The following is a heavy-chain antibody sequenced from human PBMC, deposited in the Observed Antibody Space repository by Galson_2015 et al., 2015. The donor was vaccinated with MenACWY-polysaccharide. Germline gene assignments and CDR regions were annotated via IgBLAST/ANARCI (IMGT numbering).Heavy chain of an antibody. D-gene: IGHD3-3*01. CDR1: GFTFHDHG. CDR2: LRSETYGGPP. CDR3: SRAPFYDFVLDY. J-gene: IGHJ4*02. Sequence: SLRLSCAASGFTFHDHGVSRFRQAPGKGLEWVGFLRSETYGGPPQYAASVTGRFLISRDDSKTIAYLQMNSLTTEDTAVYYCSRAPFYDFVLDYWGQGTLVTVSS. V-gene: IGHV3-49*03.